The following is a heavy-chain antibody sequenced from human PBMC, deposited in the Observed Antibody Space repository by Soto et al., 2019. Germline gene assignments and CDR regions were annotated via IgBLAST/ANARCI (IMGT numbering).Heavy chain of an antibody. D-gene: IGHD4-17*01. CDR1: GGSISSTNW. CDR3: ARDQTTVTTDAAAFDI. CDR2: IYHSGST. J-gene: IGHJ3*02. V-gene: IGHV4-4*02. Sequence: QVQLQESGPGLLKPSGTLSLTCAVSGGSISSTNWWSWVRQPPGKGLEWIGEIYHSGSTKYNPSLKSRVTISVDKSNDQFSLKVRSVTAADTAVYYCARDQTTVTTDAAAFDIWGQGTMVTVSS.